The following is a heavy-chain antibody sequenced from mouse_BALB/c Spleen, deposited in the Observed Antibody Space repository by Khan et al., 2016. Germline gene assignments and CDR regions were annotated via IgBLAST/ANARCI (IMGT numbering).Heavy chain of an antibody. CDR2: ISYSGTT. CDR1: GYSITSDYA. V-gene: IGHV3-2*02. D-gene: IGHD2-2*01. J-gene: IGHJ4*01. CDR3: ARWLGAMDY. Sequence: EVQLQESGPGLVKPSQSLSLTCTVTGYSITSDYAWNWIRQFPGNKLAWMGYISYSGTTTYNPSLKSRISITRDTSKNQFFLQLNSVTTEDTATYYCARWLGAMDYWGQGTSVTVSS.